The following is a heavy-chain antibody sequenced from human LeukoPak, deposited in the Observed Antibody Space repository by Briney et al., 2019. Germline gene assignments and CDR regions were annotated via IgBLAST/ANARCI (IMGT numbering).Heavy chain of an antibody. D-gene: IGHD2-2*01. CDR3: ASAYHGAFDI. Sequence: SETLSLACTVSGGSISSGGYYWGWIRQHPGKGLEWIGYIYYSGSTYYNPSLKSRVTISVDTSKNQFSLKLSSVTAADTAVYYCASAYHGAFDIWGQGTMVTVSS. V-gene: IGHV4-31*03. J-gene: IGHJ3*02. CDR2: IYYSGST. CDR1: GGSISSGGYY.